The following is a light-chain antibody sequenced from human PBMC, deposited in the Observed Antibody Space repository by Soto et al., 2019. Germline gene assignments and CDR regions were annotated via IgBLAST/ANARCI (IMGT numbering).Light chain of an antibody. Sequence: DIVLTQSPDSLAVSLGERATFNCKSSQSVLYSSNNKNYLAWYQQKPGQPPKLLIYWASTRESGVPDRFRGSGSGTDFTLTISSLQAEDVAVYYCQQYYTTPPMYTFGQGTKLEIK. V-gene: IGKV4-1*01. CDR1: QSVLYSSNNKNY. CDR3: QQYYTTPPMYT. CDR2: WAS. J-gene: IGKJ2*01.